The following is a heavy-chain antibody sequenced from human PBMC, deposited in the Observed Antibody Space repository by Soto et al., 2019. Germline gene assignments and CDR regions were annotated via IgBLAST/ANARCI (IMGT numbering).Heavy chain of an antibody. Sequence: SVKVSCKASGGSFSSFAFSWVRQAPGQGLEWMGGIIPMFGSANYAQEFLGRVTMTTDTSTSTACMEVRSLTSDDTAVYYCARDKGYGFGWSSSSGMDVWGQGTTVTVSS. V-gene: IGHV1-69*05. D-gene: IGHD5-18*01. CDR1: GGSFSSFA. CDR3: ARDKGYGFGWSSSSGMDV. CDR2: IIPMFGSA. J-gene: IGHJ6*02.